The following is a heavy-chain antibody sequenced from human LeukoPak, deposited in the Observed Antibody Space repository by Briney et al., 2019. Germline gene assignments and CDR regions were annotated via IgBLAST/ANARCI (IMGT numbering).Heavy chain of an antibody. V-gene: IGHV3-53*01. CDR1: GFTVSRNY. CDR3: AKDLTYYYDSSGSPTAFDI. D-gene: IGHD3-22*01. Sequence: PGGSLRLSCAASGFTVSRNYMSWVRQAPGKGLEWVSVIYSGGNTDYADSVKGRFTISRDNSKNTLYLQMNSLRAEDTAVYYCAKDLTYYYDSSGSPTAFDIWGQGTMVTVSS. J-gene: IGHJ3*02. CDR2: IYSGGNT.